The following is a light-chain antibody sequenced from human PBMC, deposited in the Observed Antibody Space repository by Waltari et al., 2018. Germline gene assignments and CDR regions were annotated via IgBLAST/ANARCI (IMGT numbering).Light chain of an antibody. V-gene: IGKV3-11*01. CDR1: QSVSTY. CDR3: QQRGGWPIT. Sequence: VVTQSPVTLSLSPGERATLSCRTSQSVSTYLTWYQQRPGQAPRLLIYDTSNRAAGIPARFSGSGAGTYFTLTISSLEPEDFAVYYCQQRGGWPITFGQGTRLEIK. J-gene: IGKJ5*01. CDR2: DTS.